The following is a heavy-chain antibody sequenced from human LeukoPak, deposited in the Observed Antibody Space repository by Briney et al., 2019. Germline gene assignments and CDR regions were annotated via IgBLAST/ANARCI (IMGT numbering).Heavy chain of an antibody. J-gene: IGHJ4*02. D-gene: IGHD3-22*01. CDR2: IMHDGREK. CDR3: ARGEIAYYYDSSGYSDY. Sequence: PGASLRLSCAASGFTFSSYWMSWVRQAPGKGLEWVANIMHDGREKYYVDSVKGRFTISIDNAKNSLYLQMPSLRAEDTAVYYCARGEIAYYYDSSGYSDYWGQGTLVTVSS. CDR1: GFTFSSYW. V-gene: IGHV3-7*04.